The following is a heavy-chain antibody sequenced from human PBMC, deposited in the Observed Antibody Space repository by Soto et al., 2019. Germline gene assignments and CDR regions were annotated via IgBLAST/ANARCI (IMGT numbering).Heavy chain of an antibody. V-gene: IGHV4-34*01. CDR3: ARDPSTFRMDV. J-gene: IGHJ6*02. Sequence: PSETLALTCAVYGGSFSGYYLSGIRQPPGKGLEWIGEINHSGSTNYNPSLKSRVTISVDTSKNQFSPKLSSATAADTAVYYCARDPSTFRMDVWGQGTTVTVSS. CDR2: INHSGST. CDR1: GGSFSGYY. D-gene: IGHD1-26*01.